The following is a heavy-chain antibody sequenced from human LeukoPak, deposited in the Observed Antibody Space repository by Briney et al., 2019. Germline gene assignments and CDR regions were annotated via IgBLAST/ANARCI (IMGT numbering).Heavy chain of an antibody. J-gene: IGHJ5*02. Sequence: HPGGSLRLSCAASGFTFSSYEMNWVRQAPGKGLEWVSYISSSGSTIYYADSVKGRFTISRDNAKNSLYLQMNSLRAEDTAVYYCAYNWNDGVYVPLDPWGQGTLVTVSS. V-gene: IGHV3-48*03. CDR3: AYNWNDGVYVPLDP. CDR2: ISSSGSTI. D-gene: IGHD1-1*01. CDR1: GFTFSSYE.